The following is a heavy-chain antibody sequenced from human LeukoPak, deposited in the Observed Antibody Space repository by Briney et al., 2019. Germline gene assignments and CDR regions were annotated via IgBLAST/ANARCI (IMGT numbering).Heavy chain of an antibody. CDR2: IYSGDTT. D-gene: IGHD3-3*01. V-gene: IGHV3-66*01. Sequence: RGSLRLSCAASEFTVSSNYMTWVRQAPGKGLEWVSIIYSGDTTYYTDSVKGRFTISRDNSKNTLYLQMNSLRAEDTAVYYCARDRFNGMDVWGQGTTVTVSS. CDR1: EFTVSSNY. J-gene: IGHJ6*02. CDR3: ARDRFNGMDV.